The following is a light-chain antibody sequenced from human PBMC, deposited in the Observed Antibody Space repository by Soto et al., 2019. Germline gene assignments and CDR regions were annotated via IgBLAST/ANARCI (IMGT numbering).Light chain of an antibody. J-gene: IGKJ1*01. Sequence: DIQMTQSHSTLSATAGDRVTITCRASQSISSWLAWYQHKPGKAPKLLIYDASNLDSGVPSRFSGGGSGTEFSLTISNLQPDDSATYYCQQYENYWTFGQGTRVEIK. V-gene: IGKV1-5*01. CDR1: QSISSW. CDR3: QQYENYWT. CDR2: DAS.